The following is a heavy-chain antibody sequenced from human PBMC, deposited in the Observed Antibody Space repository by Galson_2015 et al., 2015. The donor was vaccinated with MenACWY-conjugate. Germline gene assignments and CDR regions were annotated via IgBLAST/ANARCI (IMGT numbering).Heavy chain of an antibody. CDR1: GFNFSSYW. Sequence: SLRLSCAASGFNFSSYWMHWVRQAPGKGPVWVSRINSDGSSTSYADPVKGRFTISRDNAKNTLYLQMNSLRAEDTAVYYCTRDDYGSAYYGMDVWGQGTTVTVSS. CDR2: INSDGSST. J-gene: IGHJ6*02. V-gene: IGHV3-74*01. CDR3: TRDDYGSAYYGMDV. D-gene: IGHD3-10*01.